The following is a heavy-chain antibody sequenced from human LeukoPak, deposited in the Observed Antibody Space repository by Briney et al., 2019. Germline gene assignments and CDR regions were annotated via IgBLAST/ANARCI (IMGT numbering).Heavy chain of an antibody. CDR3: ASRLGYSSSWYNWFDP. J-gene: IGHJ5*02. V-gene: IGHV4-39*01. D-gene: IGHD6-13*01. CDR1: GGSISSSSYY. Sequence: SETLSLTCTVSGGSISSSSYYWGWIRQPPGKGLEWIGSIYYSGSTYYNPSLKSRVTISVDTSKNQFSLKLSSVTAADTAVYYCASRLGYSSSWYNWFDPWGQGTLVTVSS. CDR2: IYYSGST.